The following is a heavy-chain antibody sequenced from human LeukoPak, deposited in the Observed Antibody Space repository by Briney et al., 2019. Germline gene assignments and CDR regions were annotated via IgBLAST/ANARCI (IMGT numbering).Heavy chain of an antibody. D-gene: IGHD5-18*01. CDR2: TYYRSKWYI. Sequence: SGTLSLTCAISGDSVSSNSAAWNWIRQSPSRGLEWLGRTYYRSKWYIEYAVSVKGRTIIDPDTSKNQFSLQLNSVTPEDTAVYYCARDGGYKLDYWGQGTLVTVSS. V-gene: IGHV6-1*01. CDR1: GDSVSSNSAA. J-gene: IGHJ4*02. CDR3: ARDGGYKLDY.